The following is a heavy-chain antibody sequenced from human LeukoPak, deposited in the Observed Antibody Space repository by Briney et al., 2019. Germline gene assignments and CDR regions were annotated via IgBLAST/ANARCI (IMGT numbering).Heavy chain of an antibody. V-gene: IGHV4-59*12. J-gene: IGHJ6*02. D-gene: IGHD3-22*01. CDR3: ARNNYDSSGYAYYYGMDV. CDR2: IYYSGST. CDR1: GGSISSYY. Sequence: SETLSLTCTVSGGSISSYYWSWIRQPPGKGLEWIGYIYYSGSTNYNPSLKSRVTISVDTSKNQFSLKLSSVTAADTAVYYCARNNYDSSGYAYYYGMDVWGQGTTVTVSS.